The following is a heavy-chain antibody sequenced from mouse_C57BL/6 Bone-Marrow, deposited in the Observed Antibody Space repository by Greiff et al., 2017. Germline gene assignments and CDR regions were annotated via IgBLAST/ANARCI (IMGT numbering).Heavy chain of an antibody. J-gene: IGHJ2*01. CDR3: TPFCWFDY. CDR2: IDPEKGDT. CDR1: GFNIKDDY. Sequence: EVQRVESGAELVRPGASVKLSCTASGFNIKDDYMHWVKQRPEQGLEWIGWIDPEKGDTEYASKFQGKATITADTSSNTAYLQLSSLTSEDTAVYYCTPFCWFDYWGQGTTLTVSS. V-gene: IGHV14-4*01.